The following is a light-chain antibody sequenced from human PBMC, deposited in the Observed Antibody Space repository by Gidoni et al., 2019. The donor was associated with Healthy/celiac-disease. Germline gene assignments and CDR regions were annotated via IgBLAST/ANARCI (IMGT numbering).Light chain of an antibody. J-gene: IGKJ2*01. CDR1: QGVSSY. CDR3: QQLNSDPYT. V-gene: IGKV1-9*01. CDR2: AAS. Sequence: IQLTQSPSSLSASVGYSVTLTCRASQGVSSYLAWYQQKTGKVPKLLMYAASTLQSGVPSRFSGSGSGKDFTLTISSLQPEDSATYYCQQLNSDPYTFGQGTKLEIK.